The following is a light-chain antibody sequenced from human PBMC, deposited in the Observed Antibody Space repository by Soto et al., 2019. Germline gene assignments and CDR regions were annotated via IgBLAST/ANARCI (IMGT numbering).Light chain of an antibody. CDR1: QSISSY. J-gene: IGKJ2*01. CDR2: AAS. CDR3: QQTYSTPRT. V-gene: IGKV1-39*01. Sequence: DIQMTQSPSSLSASVGDRVTITCRASQSISSYLNWYQQKPGKAPKLLIYAASSLQSGVPSRFSGSGSGTDFTLTISSLQPDDFATYYCQQTYSTPRTFCQGTKLEIK.